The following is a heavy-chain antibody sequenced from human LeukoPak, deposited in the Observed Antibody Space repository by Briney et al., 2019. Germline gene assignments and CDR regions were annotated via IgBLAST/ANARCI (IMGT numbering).Heavy chain of an antibody. D-gene: IGHD3-10*01. Sequence: SETLSLTCAVYGGSFSGYYWSWIRQPPGKGLGWIGEINHSGSTNYNPSLKSRVTISVDTSKNQFSLKLSSVTAADTAVYYCMVRGVIRYYFDYWGQGTLVTVSS. CDR1: GGSFSGYY. CDR3: MVRGVIRYYFDY. CDR2: INHSGST. V-gene: IGHV4-34*01. J-gene: IGHJ4*02.